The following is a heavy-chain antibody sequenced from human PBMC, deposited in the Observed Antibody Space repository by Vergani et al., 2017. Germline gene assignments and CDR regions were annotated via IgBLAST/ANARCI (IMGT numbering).Heavy chain of an antibody. CDR2: ISYDGSNK. Sequence: QVQLVESGVGVVQPGRSLRLSCAASGFTFSSYAMHWVRQAPGKGLEWVAVISYDGSNKYYADSVKGRFTISRDNSKNTLYLQMNSLRAEDTAVYYCAREIVVVPAAQGDFDYWGQGTLVTVSS. CDR1: GFTFSSYA. V-gene: IGHV3-30-3*01. J-gene: IGHJ4*02. CDR3: AREIVVVPAAQGDFDY. D-gene: IGHD2-2*01.